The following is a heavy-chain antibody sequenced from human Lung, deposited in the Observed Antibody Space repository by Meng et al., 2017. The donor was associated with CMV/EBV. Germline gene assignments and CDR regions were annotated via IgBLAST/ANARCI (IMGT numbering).Heavy chain of an antibody. Sequence: GESXKISCEASGFTFNSYSMNWVRQAPGKGLEWVANIKEDGSEQHYVESVKGRFTTSRDNAKNSLYLQMNSLRAEDTAVYYCVTVRYDAKGSTYYRSFDYWGQGTLVTVSS. CDR1: GFTFNSYS. CDR2: IKEDGSEQ. J-gene: IGHJ4*02. D-gene: IGHD4/OR15-4a*01. CDR3: VTVRYDAKGSTYYRSFDY. V-gene: IGHV3-7*01.